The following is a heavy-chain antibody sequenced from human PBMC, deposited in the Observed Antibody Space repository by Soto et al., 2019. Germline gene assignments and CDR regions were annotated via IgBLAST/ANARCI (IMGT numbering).Heavy chain of an antibody. CDR1: GYTFTSYG. CDR3: ARDRRSYALDY. CDR2: ISAYNGNT. J-gene: IGHJ4*02. Sequence: QVQLVQSGAEVKKPGASVKVSCKASGYTFTSYGITWVRQAPGQGLEWMGSISAYNGNTNYAQKLQGRVTMTTDTPTSTAYMGLTRLRSDATAVYYCARDRRSYALDYWGQGTLVTVSS. D-gene: IGHD1-26*01. V-gene: IGHV1-18*01.